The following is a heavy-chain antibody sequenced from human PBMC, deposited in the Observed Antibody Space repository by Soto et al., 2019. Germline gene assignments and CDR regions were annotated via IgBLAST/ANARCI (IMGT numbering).Heavy chain of an antibody. Sequence: SETLSLTCTVSGGSISSYYWSWIRQPPGKGLEWIGYIYYSGSTNYNPSLKSRVTISVDTSKNQFSLKLTSVTAADTALYYCARDKITGLFDYWGQGTLVTVSS. D-gene: IGHD2-8*02. J-gene: IGHJ4*02. V-gene: IGHV4-59*12. CDR3: ARDKITGLFDY. CDR2: IYYSGST. CDR1: GGSISSYY.